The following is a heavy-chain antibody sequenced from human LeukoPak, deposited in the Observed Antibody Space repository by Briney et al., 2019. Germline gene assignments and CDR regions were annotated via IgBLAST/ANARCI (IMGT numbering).Heavy chain of an antibody. D-gene: IGHD6-6*01. CDR3: ARGAKSSSSSFRWFDP. J-gene: IGHJ5*02. CDR2: INHSGST. V-gene: IGHV4-34*01. CDR1: GGSFSGYY. Sequence: SETLSLTCAVYGGSFSGYYWSWIRQPPGKGLEWIGVINHSGSTNYNPSLKSRVTISVDTSKNQFSLKLSSVTAADTAVYYCARGAKSSSSSFRWFDPWGQGTLVTVSS.